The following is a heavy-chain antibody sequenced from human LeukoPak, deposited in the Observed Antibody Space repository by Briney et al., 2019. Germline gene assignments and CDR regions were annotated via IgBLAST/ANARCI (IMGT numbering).Heavy chain of an antibody. V-gene: IGHV1-69*05. Sequence: SVKVSCKASGGTFSSYAISWVRQAPGHGLEWMGGIIPIFGTANYAQKFQGRVTITTDESTSTAYMELSSLRSEDTAVYYCARDRGSYYYYYMDVWGKGTTVTVSS. CDR2: IIPIFGTA. J-gene: IGHJ6*03. CDR1: GGTFSSYA. CDR3: ARDRGSYYYYYMDV. D-gene: IGHD3-16*01.